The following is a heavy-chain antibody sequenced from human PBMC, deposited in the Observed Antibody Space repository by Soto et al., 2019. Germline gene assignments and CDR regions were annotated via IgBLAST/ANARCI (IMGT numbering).Heavy chain of an antibody. CDR2: ISSTTNYI. CDR3: ARESEDLTSNFDY. Sequence: GGSXRLSCAASGFTFTMYSMNWVRQAPGKGLEWVSSISSTTNYIYYGDSMKGRFTISRDNAKNSLYLEMNSLRAEDTAVYYCARESEDLTSNFDYWGQGTLVTVSS. CDR1: GFTFTMYS. V-gene: IGHV3-21*06. J-gene: IGHJ4*02.